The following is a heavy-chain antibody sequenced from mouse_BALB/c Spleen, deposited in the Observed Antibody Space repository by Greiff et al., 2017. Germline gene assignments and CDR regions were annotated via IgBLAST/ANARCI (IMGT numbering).Heavy chain of an antibody. CDR2: IWAGGST. Sequence: VQRVESGPGLVAPSQSLSITCTVSGFSLTSYGVHWVRQPPGKGLEWLGVIWAGGSTNYNSALMSRLSISKDNSKSQVFLKMNSLQTDDTAMYYCASESYYCGSSYRFYYAMDYWGQGTSVTVSS. CDR1: GFSLTSYG. V-gene: IGHV2-9*02. D-gene: IGHD1-1*01. CDR3: ASESYYCGSSYRFYYAMDY. J-gene: IGHJ4*01.